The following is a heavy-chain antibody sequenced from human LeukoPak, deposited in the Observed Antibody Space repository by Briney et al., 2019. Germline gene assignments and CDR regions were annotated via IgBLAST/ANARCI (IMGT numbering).Heavy chain of an antibody. CDR1: GFTVITND. CDR3: ARGVEPLAANTLAY. Sequence: GGSLRLSCAASGFTVITNDRTWVRQAPGKGLEWVSVLYCDGNTKYADSVQGRFTISRDNSKNTLYLEMNSLSPDDTAVYYCARGVEPLAANTLAYWGQGTLVTVSS. CDR2: LYCDGNT. V-gene: IGHV3-53*01. J-gene: IGHJ4*02. D-gene: IGHD1-14*01.